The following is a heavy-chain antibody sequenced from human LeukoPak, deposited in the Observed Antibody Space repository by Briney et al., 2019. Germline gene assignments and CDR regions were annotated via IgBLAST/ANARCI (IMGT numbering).Heavy chain of an antibody. V-gene: IGHV3-21*01. CDR2: IGNSSYK. D-gene: IGHD3-10*01. CDR1: GFTFSTYN. CDR3: ARDVPLDDYYGSGTYSYYFDS. J-gene: IGHJ4*02. Sequence: GGSLRLSCAASGFTFSTYNMNWVRQAPGKGLEWVSSIGNSSYKYYADSVKGRFTISRDNAKNSVYLQLNSLRAEDTALYYCARDVPLDDYYGSGTYSYYFDSWGQGALVTVSS.